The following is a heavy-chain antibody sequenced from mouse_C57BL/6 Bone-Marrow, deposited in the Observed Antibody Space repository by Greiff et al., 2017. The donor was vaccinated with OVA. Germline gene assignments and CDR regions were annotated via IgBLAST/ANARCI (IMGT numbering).Heavy chain of an antibody. CDR2: ISSGGDYI. J-gene: IGHJ1*03. Sequence: EVKLMESGEGLVKPGGSLKLSCAASGFTFSSYAMSWVRQTPEKRLEWVAYISSGGDYIYYADTVKGRFTISRDNARNTLYLQMSSLKSEDTAMYYCTRDYYGSSYVGYFDVWGTGITVTVSS. CDR3: TRDYYGSSYVGYFDV. V-gene: IGHV5-9-1*02. CDR1: GFTFSSYA. D-gene: IGHD1-1*01.